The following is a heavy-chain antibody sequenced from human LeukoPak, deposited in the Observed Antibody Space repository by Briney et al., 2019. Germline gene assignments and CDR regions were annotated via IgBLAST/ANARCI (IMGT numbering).Heavy chain of an antibody. CDR1: GFTFSDYF. Sequence: GGSLRLSCAASGFTFSDYFMTWIRQAPGEGLEWVSHITGSGANVYYADSVKGRFTISRDNAKNTLYLQMNSLSAEDTAVYYCATSLYSSGWSLNSGAFDIWGQGTMVTVSS. V-gene: IGHV3-11*01. CDR3: ATSLYSSGWSLNSGAFDI. CDR2: ITGSGANV. D-gene: IGHD6-13*01. J-gene: IGHJ3*02.